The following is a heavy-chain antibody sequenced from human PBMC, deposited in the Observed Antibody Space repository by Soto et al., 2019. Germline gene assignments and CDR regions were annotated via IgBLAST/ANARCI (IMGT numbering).Heavy chain of an antibody. V-gene: IGHV3-30*18. CDR2: ISYDGSNK. CDR3: AKDRGIVVVPAAIDFDY. J-gene: IGHJ4*02. D-gene: IGHD2-2*02. Sequence: QVQLVESGGGVVQPGRSLRLSCAASGFTFSSYGMHWVRQAPGKGLEWGAVISYDGSNKYYADSVKGRFTISRDNSKNTLYLQMNSLRAEDTAVYYCAKDRGIVVVPAAIDFDYWGQGTLVTVSS. CDR1: GFTFSSYG.